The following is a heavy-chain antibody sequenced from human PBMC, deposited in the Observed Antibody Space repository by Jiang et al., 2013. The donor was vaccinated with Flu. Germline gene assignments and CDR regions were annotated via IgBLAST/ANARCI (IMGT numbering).Heavy chain of an antibody. CDR2: TYYTSKWSN. Sequence: SQTLSLTCAISGDSVSSNSANWNWIRQSPSRGLEWLGRTYYTSKWSNDYAVSMKSRITINPDTSKNQFSLHLDSVTPEDTAVYYCARARPRXFDLWGRGTLVTVSS. CDR1: GDSVSSNSAN. V-gene: IGHV6-1*01. J-gene: IGHJ2*01. CDR3: ARARPRXFDL.